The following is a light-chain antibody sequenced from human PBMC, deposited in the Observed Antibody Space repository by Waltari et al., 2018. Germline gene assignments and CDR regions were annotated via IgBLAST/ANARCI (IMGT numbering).Light chain of an antibody. CDR3: QQYNNWPPMYT. J-gene: IGKJ2*01. CDR2: VAS. CDR1: QSVRSN. V-gene: IGKV3-15*01. Sequence: EKVMTKSSATQSVSQGERATFSCKASQSVRSNLAWYQQKPGQPPWLLIYVASSRSTGIPARFSGSGSGTEFTLSFSILESEDFAVYYCQQYNNWPPMYTFGHGPKLEL.